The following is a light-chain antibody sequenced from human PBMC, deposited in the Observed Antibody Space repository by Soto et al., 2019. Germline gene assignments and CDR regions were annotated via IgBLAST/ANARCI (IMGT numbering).Light chain of an antibody. CDR1: SSNIGAGYD. Sequence: QPVLTQPPSVSGAPGQRVTISCTESSSNIGAGYDVHWYQQLPGTAPKVLIYDNNNRPSGVPDRFSGSKSGTSASLAITGLQAEDEADYYCHSYDVSLSGPVFGGGTKLTVL. CDR3: HSYDVSLSGPV. CDR2: DNN. V-gene: IGLV1-40*01. J-gene: IGLJ2*01.